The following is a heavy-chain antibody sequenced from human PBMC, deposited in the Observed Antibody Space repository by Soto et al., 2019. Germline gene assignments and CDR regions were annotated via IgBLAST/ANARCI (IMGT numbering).Heavy chain of an antibody. J-gene: IGHJ5*02. CDR1: GGSMSSYY. CDR3: ARGQRFSGWFDP. Sequence: KASETLSLTCTVSGGSMSSYYWTWIRQPAGKGLEWIGRVYSSGGTHYNPSLKSRVTISIDTSKNQFSLRLLSVTDADTAVYFCARGQRFSGWFDPWGQGTLVTVSS. CDR2: VYSSGGT. D-gene: IGHD3-3*01. V-gene: IGHV4-4*07.